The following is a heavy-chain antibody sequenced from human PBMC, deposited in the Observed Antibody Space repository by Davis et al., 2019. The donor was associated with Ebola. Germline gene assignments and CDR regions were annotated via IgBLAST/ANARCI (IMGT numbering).Heavy chain of an antibody. D-gene: IGHD2-15*01. V-gene: IGHV3-7*03. CDR3: ARAGDIVVVVAAAFDY. CDR1: GFTFSSYW. CDR2: IKQDGSEK. J-gene: IGHJ4*02. Sequence: GGSLRLSCAASGFTFSSYWMSWVRQAPGKGLEWVANIKQDGSEKYYVDSVKGRFTISRDNAKNSLYLQMNSLRAEDTAVYYCARAGDIVVVVAAAFDYWGQGTLVTVSS.